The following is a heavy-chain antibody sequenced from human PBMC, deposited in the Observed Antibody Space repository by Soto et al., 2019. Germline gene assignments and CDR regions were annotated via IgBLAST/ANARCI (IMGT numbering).Heavy chain of an antibody. CDR1: GGTFSSYA. J-gene: IGHJ4*02. CDR2: IIPIFGTA. V-gene: IGHV1-69*06. CDR3: AVHHYYDSSGYYYYFDY. D-gene: IGHD3-22*01. Sequence: QVQLVQSGAEVKKPGSSVKVSCKASGGTFSSYAISWVRQAPGQGLEWMGGIIPIFGTANYAQKFQGRVTITADKSTSTAYMELSSLRSEDTAVYYCAVHHYYDSSGYYYYFDYWGQGTLFTVSS.